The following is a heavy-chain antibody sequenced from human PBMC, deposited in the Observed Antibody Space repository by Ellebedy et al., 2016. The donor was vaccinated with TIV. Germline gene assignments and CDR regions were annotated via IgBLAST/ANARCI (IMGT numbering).Heavy chain of an antibody. J-gene: IGHJ4*02. CDR2: IYYTGTT. Sequence: SETLSLTCPVFRGSVSTSTNYWAWLRQPPGKGLEWIGSIYYTGTTYYNPSLKSRITISVDTSENQFSLKLTSVTAADTAVYYCARHSTRRQLWLEPFDYWGRGTLVTVSS. CDR3: ARHSTRRQLWLEPFDY. V-gene: IGHV4-39*01. D-gene: IGHD5-18*01. CDR1: RGSVSTSTNY.